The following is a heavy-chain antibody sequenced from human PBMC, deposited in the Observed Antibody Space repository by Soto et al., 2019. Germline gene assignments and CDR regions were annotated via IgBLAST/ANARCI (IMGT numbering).Heavy chain of an antibody. J-gene: IGHJ4*02. CDR1: GGSISSSSYY. Sequence: SETLSLTCTVSGGSISSSSYYWGWIRQPPGKGLEWIGSIYYSGSTYYNPSLKSRVTISVDTSKNQFSLKLSSVTAADTAVYYCARHRGIAEMVLGFDYWGQGTLVTVSS. CDR3: ARHRGIAEMVLGFDY. V-gene: IGHV4-39*01. D-gene: IGHD6-13*01. CDR2: IYYSGST.